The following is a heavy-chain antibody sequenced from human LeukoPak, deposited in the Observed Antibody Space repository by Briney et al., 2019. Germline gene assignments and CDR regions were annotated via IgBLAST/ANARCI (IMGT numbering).Heavy chain of an antibody. CDR2: IDANSGDT. CDR3: ASEAFCAGGRCYLQRVSS. CDR1: GYTFTAYY. V-gene: IGHV1-2*02. D-gene: IGHD2-15*01. Sequence: GAPVKVSCKASGYTFTAYYIHWVRQAPGQGLEWMGWIDANSGDTKYAQKFQGRITISRDTPIGTAYLELSSLISDDTAVYYCASEAFCAGGRCYLQRVSSWGPGTLVTVSS. J-gene: IGHJ5*02.